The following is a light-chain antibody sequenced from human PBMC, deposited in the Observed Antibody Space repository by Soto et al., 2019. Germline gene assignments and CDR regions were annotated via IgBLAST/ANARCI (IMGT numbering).Light chain of an antibody. CDR2: DGS. Sequence: QSALTQPASVSGSPGQSITISCTGTSSDVGSYNLVSWYQQHPGKAPKLMIYDGSKRPSGVSYRFSGSKSGNTASLTISGLQAEDEADYYCCSYAGSRVFGGGTKLTVL. J-gene: IGLJ3*02. CDR1: SSDVGSYNL. CDR3: CSYAGSRV. V-gene: IGLV2-23*01.